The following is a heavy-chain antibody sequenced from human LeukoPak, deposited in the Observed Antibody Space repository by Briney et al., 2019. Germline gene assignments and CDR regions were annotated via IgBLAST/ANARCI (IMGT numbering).Heavy chain of an antibody. Sequence: SETLSLTCTVSGGSISSYYWSWIRQPPGKGLEWIGYIYYSGSTNYNPSLKSRVTISVDTSKNQFSLKLSSVTAADTAVYYCAREKGVGAFDIWGQGTMVTVSS. J-gene: IGHJ3*02. V-gene: IGHV4-59*01. D-gene: IGHD3-10*01. CDR1: GGSISSYY. CDR3: AREKGVGAFDI. CDR2: IYYSGST.